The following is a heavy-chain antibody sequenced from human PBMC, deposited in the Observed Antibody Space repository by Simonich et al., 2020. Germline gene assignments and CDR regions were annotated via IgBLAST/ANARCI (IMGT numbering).Heavy chain of an antibody. D-gene: IGHD5-12*01. CDR2: INPNRRGT. J-gene: IGHJ4*02. CDR3: ASSKLATIDY. V-gene: IGHV1-2*02. CDR1: GYTFTGYY. Sequence: QVQLVQSGAEVKRPGASVKVSCKASGYTFTGYYLHLVRQPPGQGLEWMGWINPNRRGTTYAQKFQGRGTMTRDTSISTAYMELSRLRSDDTAVYYCASSKLATIDYWGQGTLVTVSS.